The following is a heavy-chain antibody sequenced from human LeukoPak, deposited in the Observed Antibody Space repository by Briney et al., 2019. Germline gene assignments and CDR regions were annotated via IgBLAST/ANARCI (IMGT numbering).Heavy chain of an antibody. J-gene: IGHJ4*02. CDR2: ISGSGDFT. D-gene: IGHD2-21*01. CDR3: MKLPTMIIVIDTDFEY. V-gene: IGHV3-23*01. Sequence: PGGSLRLSCAASGFTFRSFAMNWVRQAPGKGLECVSAISGSGDFTKYADSVKGRFTISRDNSKSTLYLQMNNVRAEDTALYYCMKLPTMIIVIDTDFEYWGQGAQVTVSS. CDR1: GFTFRSFA.